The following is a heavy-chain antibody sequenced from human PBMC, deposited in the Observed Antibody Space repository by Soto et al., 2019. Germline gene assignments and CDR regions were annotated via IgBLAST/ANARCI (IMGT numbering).Heavy chain of an antibody. D-gene: IGHD2-2*01. Sequence: QVQLQESGPGLVKPSGTLSLTCAVSGGSISSNNWWSWVSQAPGPGLEWIGDIFHSGSTNYNPSLKSRVTISVDKSKKQFSLKLSSVTAADTAMYYCARLFCRSSSCLTPSWFDPWGQGTRVTVSS. V-gene: IGHV4-4*02. CDR2: IFHSGST. J-gene: IGHJ5*02. CDR3: ARLFCRSSSCLTPSWFDP. CDR1: GGSISSNNW.